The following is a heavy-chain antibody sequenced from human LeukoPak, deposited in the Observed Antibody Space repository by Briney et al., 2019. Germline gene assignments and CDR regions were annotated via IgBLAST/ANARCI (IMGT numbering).Heavy chain of an antibody. Sequence: ASVKVSCKAYGYAFTGYFMHWVRLAPGQGLEWVGWINPNSGGTHYAQKFQGRVTMTRDTSISTAYMELSRLRSDDTAVYYCARDPGYSSPRGDYWGQGTLVTVSS. D-gene: IGHD5-18*01. V-gene: IGHV1-2*02. J-gene: IGHJ4*02. CDR3: ARDPGYSSPRGDY. CDR2: INPNSGGT. CDR1: GYAFTGYF.